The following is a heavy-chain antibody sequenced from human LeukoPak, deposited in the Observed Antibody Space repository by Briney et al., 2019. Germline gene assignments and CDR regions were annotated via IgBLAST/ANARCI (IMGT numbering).Heavy chain of an antibody. CDR1: GGSISSYY. J-gene: IGHJ3*02. D-gene: IGHD2-2*01. V-gene: IGHV4-59*01. Sequence: PSETLSLTCTVSGGSISSYYWSWIRQPPGKGLEWIGYIYYSGSTNYNPSLKSRVTISVDTSKNQFSLKLSSVTAADTAVYYCARDYCSSTSCYDAFDIWGQGTMVTVSS. CDR2: IYYSGST. CDR3: ARDYCSSTSCYDAFDI.